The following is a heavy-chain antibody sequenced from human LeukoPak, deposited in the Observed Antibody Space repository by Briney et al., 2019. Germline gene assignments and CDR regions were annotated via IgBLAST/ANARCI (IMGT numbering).Heavy chain of an antibody. CDR1: GRSISSSSYY. D-gene: IGHD3-9*01. CDR2: IYYSGST. CDR3: ARVLRSTYYDILTGYYNYYGMDV. V-gene: IGHV4-39*01. Sequence: PSETLSLPCAVSGRSISSSSYYWGWVRQPPGRGLEWVGSIYYSGSTYYNPSLKSRVTISVNTSKNQFSLKLSSVTAADTAVYYCARVLRSTYYDILTGYYNYYGMDVWGQGTTVTVSS. J-gene: IGHJ6*02.